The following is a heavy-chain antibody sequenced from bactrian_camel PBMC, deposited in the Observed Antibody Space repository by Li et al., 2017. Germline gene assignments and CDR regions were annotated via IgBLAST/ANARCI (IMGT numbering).Heavy chain of an antibody. CDR1: GNTASVKH. CDR3: AADDIEYGGCAYCKLDRKKPFTY. CDR2: MYIPNDNI. D-gene: IGHD5*01. V-gene: IGHV3S53*01. Sequence: VQLVESGGGSVQSGGFLRLSCGASGNTASVKHMGWFRQRPGREREGVAVMYIPNDNIFYADSVKGRVTISQDRAKNTVHLQMNDLKPEDTATYYCAADDIEYGGCAYCKLDRKKPFTYWGQGTQVTVS. J-gene: IGHJ4*01.